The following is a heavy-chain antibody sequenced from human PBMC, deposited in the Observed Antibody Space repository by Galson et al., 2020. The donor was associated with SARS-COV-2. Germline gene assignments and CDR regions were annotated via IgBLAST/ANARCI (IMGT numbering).Heavy chain of an antibody. Sequence: QLGESLKISCAAPGFTFTTYAIHWVRQAPGKGLEWVAVISHDGRIEVYADFVKGRFTISRDNSENMLFLQMDSLRADDPAVYYCARDVSGGASDIWGQGTMVTVSS. J-gene: IGHJ3*02. CDR2: ISHDGRIE. D-gene: IGHD1-26*01. CDR1: GFTFTTYA. V-gene: IGHV3-30*04. CDR3: ARDVSGGASDI.